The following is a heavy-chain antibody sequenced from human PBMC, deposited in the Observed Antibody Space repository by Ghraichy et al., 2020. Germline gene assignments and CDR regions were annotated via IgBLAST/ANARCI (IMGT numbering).Heavy chain of an antibody. Sequence: GSLRLSCAASGFTFSSYAMSWVRQAPGKGLEWVSAISGSGGSTYYADSVKGRFTISRDNSKNTLYLQMNSLRAEDTAVYYCAKNRGAYSSSSMEPHDFDYWGQGTLVTVSS. V-gene: IGHV3-23*01. CDR1: GFTFSSYA. CDR3: AKNRGAYSSSSMEPHDFDY. J-gene: IGHJ4*02. D-gene: IGHD6-6*01. CDR2: ISGSGGST.